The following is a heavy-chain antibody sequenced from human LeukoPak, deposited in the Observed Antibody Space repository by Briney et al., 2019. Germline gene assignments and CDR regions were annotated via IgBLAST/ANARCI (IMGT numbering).Heavy chain of an antibody. V-gene: IGHV4-38-2*01. J-gene: IGHJ5*02. D-gene: IGHD2-2*01. CDR1: GYSISSGYY. CDR2: IYHSGST. Sequence: PSETLSLTCAVSGYSISSGYYWGWIRQRPGKGLEWIGSIYHSGSTYYNPSLKSRVTISVDTSKNQFSLKLSSVTAADTAVYYCARQGYCSSTSCPQGWFDPWGQGTLVTVSS. CDR3: ARQGYCSSTSCPQGWFDP.